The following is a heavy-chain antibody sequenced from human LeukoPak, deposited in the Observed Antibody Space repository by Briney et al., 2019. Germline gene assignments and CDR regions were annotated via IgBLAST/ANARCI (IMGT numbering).Heavy chain of an antibody. CDR2: IKQDGSEK. CDR1: GFTFSSYW. CDR3: ARVGNGYSYGPLFDI. V-gene: IGHV3-7*01. Sequence: PGGSLRLSCAASGFTFSSYWMSWVRQAPGKGLEWVANIKQDGSEKYYVDSVKGRFTISRDNAKNSLYLQMNSLRAEDTAVYYCARVGNGYSYGPLFDIWGQGTMVTVSS. D-gene: IGHD5-18*01. J-gene: IGHJ3*02.